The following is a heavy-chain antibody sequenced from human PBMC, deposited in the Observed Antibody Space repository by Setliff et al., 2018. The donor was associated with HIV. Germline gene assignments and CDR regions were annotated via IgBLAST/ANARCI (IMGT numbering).Heavy chain of an antibody. CDR2: IMALFQRT. D-gene: IGHD3-10*01. V-gene: IGHV1-18*01. CDR3: ARARITMVRGVHRRGDYYYYMDV. Sequence: ASVKVSCKVSGDTFRNYAINWVRLAPGQGLEWMGEIMALFQRTQYAQKLQGRVTMTTDTSTSTAYMELRSLRCDDTAVYYCARARITMVRGVHRRGDYYYYMDVWGKGTTVTVSS. CDR1: GDTFRNYA. J-gene: IGHJ6*03.